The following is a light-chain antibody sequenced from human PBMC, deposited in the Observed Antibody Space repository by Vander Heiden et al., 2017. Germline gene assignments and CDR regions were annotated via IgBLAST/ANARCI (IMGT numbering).Light chain of an antibody. CDR3: QQYNNWPLT. CDR1: QSVSSN. CDR2: GAS. J-gene: IGKJ2*01. Sequence: EIVMTQSQATLSVYPGERATLSCRASQSVSSNLAWYQQKPGQAPRLLIYGASTRATGIPARFSGSGSGTEFTLTISSLQSEDFAVYYCQQYNNWPLTFGQGTKLEIK. V-gene: IGKV3-15*01.